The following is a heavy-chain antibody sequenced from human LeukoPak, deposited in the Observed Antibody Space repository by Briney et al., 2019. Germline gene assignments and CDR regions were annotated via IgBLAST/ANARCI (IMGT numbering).Heavy chain of an antibody. V-gene: IGHV4-34*01. CDR1: GGSFSGYY. Sequence: PSETLSRTCAVYGGSFSGYYWSWIRQPPGKGLEWIGEINHSGSTNYNPSLKSRVTISVDTSKNQFSVKLSSVTAADTAVYYCARRVCGSDIVVVPAAKNPTAEFDFWGQGTLVTVSS. CDR3: ARRVCGSDIVVVPAAKNPTAEFDF. J-gene: IGHJ4*02. CDR2: INHSGST. D-gene: IGHD2-2*01.